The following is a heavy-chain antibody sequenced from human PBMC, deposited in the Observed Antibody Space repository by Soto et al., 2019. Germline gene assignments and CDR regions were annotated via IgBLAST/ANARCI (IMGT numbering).Heavy chain of an antibody. CDR1: GLTFSSYA. V-gene: IGHV3-23*01. CDR2: IRGSGDST. CDR3: AKDATLGLAVAGNTDY. J-gene: IGHJ4*02. D-gene: IGHD6-19*01. Sequence: PVGSLRLSCAASGLTFSSYAMTCVRLAPGKGMEWVSAIRGSGDSTYYADSVKGRFTNSRDNSKNTLDLQMNSLRAEDTAVYYCAKDATLGLAVAGNTDYWGQGTLVTVSS.